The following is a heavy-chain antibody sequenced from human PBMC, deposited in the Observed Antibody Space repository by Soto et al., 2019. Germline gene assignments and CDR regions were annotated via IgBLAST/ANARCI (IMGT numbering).Heavy chain of an antibody. V-gene: IGHV3-23*01. D-gene: IGHD6-6*01. CDR3: AKRFDDSSTWSFDH. CDR2: ISGNGARA. Sequence: PVGSLRLSCAASGFTFDNYVMTWVRQAPGKGLEWVAGISGNGARAYYGDSVKGRFIVSRDNSKNTQYLQMNSLRVEDTALYYCAKRFDDSSTWSFDHWGLGTLVTVSS. CDR1: GFTFDNYV. J-gene: IGHJ4*02.